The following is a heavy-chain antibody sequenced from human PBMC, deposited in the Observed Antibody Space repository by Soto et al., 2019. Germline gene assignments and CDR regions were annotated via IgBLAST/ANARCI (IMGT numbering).Heavy chain of an antibody. CDR3: AREGTKGYCSGGSCYSTYFVNY. V-gene: IGHV4-61*01. J-gene: IGHJ4*02. D-gene: IGHD2-15*01. CDR1: CGSVSSGSYY. Sequence: KPSETLSLTCTVSCGSVSSGSYYWSWIRQPPGKGLEWVGYIYYSGSTNYNPSLKSRVTISVDTSKNQFSLKLSSVTAADTAVYYCAREGTKGYCSGGSCYSTYFVNYWGQGTLVTVSS. CDR2: IYYSGST.